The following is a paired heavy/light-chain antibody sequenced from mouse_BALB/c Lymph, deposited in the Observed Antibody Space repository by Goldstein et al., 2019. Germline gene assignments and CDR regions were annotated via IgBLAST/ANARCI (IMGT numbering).Light chain of an antibody. CDR1: ENVGTY. Sequence: NIVMTQSPKSMSMSVGERVTLSCKASENVGTYVSWYQQKPEQSPKLLIYGASNRYTGVPDRFTGSGSATDFTLTISSVQAEDLADYHCGQSYSYPYTFGGGTKLEIK. V-gene: IGKV6-20*01. J-gene: IGKJ2*01. CDR2: GAS. CDR3: GQSYSYPYT.
Heavy chain of an antibody. J-gene: IGHJ1*01. CDR3: ATLYGYGYFDV. CDR2: IDPYNGGT. D-gene: IGHD1-1*01. CDR1: GYAFTSYN. Sequence: EIQLQQSGPELVKPGASVKVSCKASGYAFTSYNMYWVKQSHGKSLEWIGYIDPYNGGTSYNQKFKGKATLTVDKSSSTAYMHLNSLTSEDSAVYYCATLYGYGYFDVWGAGTTVTVSS. V-gene: IGHV1S135*01.